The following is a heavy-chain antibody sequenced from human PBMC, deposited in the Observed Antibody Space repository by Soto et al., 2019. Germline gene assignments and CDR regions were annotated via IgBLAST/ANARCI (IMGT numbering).Heavy chain of an antibody. CDR1: GVSISSYY. V-gene: IGHV4-59*01. D-gene: IGHD6-13*01. Sequence: SETLSLTCTVSGVSISSYYWSWIRQPPGKGLEWIGYIYYSGSTNYNPSLKSRVTISVDTSKNQFSLKLSSVTAADTAVYYCARTSYSSSWDYYMDVWGKGTTVTVSS. CDR3: ARTSYSSSWDYYMDV. J-gene: IGHJ6*03. CDR2: IYYSGST.